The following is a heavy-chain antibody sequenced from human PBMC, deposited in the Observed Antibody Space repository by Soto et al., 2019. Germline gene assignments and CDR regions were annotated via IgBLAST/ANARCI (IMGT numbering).Heavy chain of an antibody. Sequence: QVQLQESGPGLVKPSETLSLTCTVSGGSISSYYWSWIRQPPGKGLEWIGYIYYSGSTNYNPSPKSRVTISVDTSKNQFSLKLSSVTAADTAVYYCARDGIAAGLFDIWGQGTMVTVSS. D-gene: IGHD6-13*01. CDR3: ARDGIAAGLFDI. CDR2: IYYSGST. V-gene: IGHV4-59*01. CDR1: GGSISSYY. J-gene: IGHJ3*02.